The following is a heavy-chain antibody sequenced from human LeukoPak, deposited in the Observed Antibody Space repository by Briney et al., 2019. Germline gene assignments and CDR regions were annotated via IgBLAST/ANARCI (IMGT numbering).Heavy chain of an antibody. J-gene: IGHJ4*02. V-gene: IGHV3-33*08. D-gene: IGHD3-16*02. CDR1: GFTFSSNA. Sequence: PGGSLRLSCTGSGFTFSSNAMSWVRQAPGKGLEWVAVIWYDGSNKNHADSVKGRFIISRDNSRDTLYLHMNSLSAEDTAVYYCARASGQLYPAADYWGQGTLVTVSS. CDR3: ARASGQLYPAADY. CDR2: IWYDGSNK.